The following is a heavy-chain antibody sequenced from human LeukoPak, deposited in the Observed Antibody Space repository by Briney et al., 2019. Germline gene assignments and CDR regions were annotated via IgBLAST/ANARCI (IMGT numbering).Heavy chain of an antibody. CDR1: GFTIGSYW. CDR3: ARAGYYGDDAFDL. J-gene: IGHJ3*01. CDR2: IRQDGSEK. V-gene: IGHV3-7*01. Sequence: GGSLRLSCAGSGFTIGSYWMSWVRQAPGKGLEWVANIRQDGSEKYYVDSVKGRLTISRDNAKNSLYLQMNSLRAEDTGIYYCARAGYYGDDAFDLWAKGQRSPSLQ. D-gene: IGHD2/OR15-2a*01.